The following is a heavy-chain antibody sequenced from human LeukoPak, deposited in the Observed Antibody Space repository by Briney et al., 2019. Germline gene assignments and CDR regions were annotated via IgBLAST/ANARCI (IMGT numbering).Heavy chain of an antibody. CDR2: ISYDGSNK. Sequence: GGSLRLSCAASGFTFSSYGMHWVRQAPGKGLEWVAGISYDGSNKYYADSVKGRFTISRDNSKNTLYLQMNSLRAEDTAVYYCAKDLRYCSSTSCYKWGYYGMDVWGQGTTVTVSS. D-gene: IGHD2-2*02. J-gene: IGHJ6*02. CDR1: GFTFSSYG. CDR3: AKDLRYCSSTSCYKWGYYGMDV. V-gene: IGHV3-30*18.